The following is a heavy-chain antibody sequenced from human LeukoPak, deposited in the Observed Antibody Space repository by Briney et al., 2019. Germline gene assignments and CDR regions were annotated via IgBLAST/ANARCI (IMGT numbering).Heavy chain of an antibody. J-gene: IGHJ3*02. CDR1: GFIVNYYY. CDR3: VPQCGRPI. Sequence: GGSLRLSCAASGFIVNYYYMSWVRQAPGKGLGWVANINEDGSVKDYVDPVKGRFTISRDNAKNSLYLQMNSLRAEDTAVYCCVPQCGRPIWGQGTKLTVSS. D-gene: IGHD6-19*01. V-gene: IGHV3-7*01. CDR2: INEDGSVK.